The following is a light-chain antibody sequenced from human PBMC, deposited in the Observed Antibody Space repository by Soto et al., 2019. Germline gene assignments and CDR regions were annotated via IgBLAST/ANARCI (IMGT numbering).Light chain of an antibody. CDR1: SSDVGGYNY. Sequence: QSVLTKPASVSGSPGQSITISCTGTSSDVGGYNYVSWYQQHPGKAPKLMIYDVSNRPSGVSNRFSGSKSGNTASLTISGLQAEDEADYYCSSYTSISLYVFGTGTKLTVL. J-gene: IGLJ1*01. CDR2: DVS. V-gene: IGLV2-14*01. CDR3: SSYTSISLYV.